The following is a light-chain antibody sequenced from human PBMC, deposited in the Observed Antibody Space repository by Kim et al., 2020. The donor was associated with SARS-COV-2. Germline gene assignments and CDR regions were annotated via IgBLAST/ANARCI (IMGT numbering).Light chain of an antibody. V-gene: IGKV3-20*01. CDR2: AAS. CDR3: QQYGSSLKWT. CDR1: QAVDSNY. Sequence: DIVLTQSPGTLSLSPGERATLSCRASQAVDSNYLHWYQQKPGQAPRLLIFAASVRATGISERFSGSGSGTDFSLTINRLEPEDFGVYYCQQYGSSLKWTFGQGTKVDIK. J-gene: IGKJ1*01.